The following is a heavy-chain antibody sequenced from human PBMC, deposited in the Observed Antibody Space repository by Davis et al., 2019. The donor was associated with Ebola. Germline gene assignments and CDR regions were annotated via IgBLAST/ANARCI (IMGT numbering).Heavy chain of an antibody. J-gene: IGHJ6*02. D-gene: IGHD3-3*01. CDR3: AKGDYDFWSGYKAGRYGMDV. CDR2: IYRGGST. Sequence: GESLKISCAASGFTVSSNYMSWVRQAPGKGLEWVSVIYRGGSTYYADSVKGRFTISRDNYKNTLYLQMNSLRAEDTAVYYCAKGDYDFWSGYKAGRYGMDVWGQGTTVTVSS. CDR1: GFTVSSNY. V-gene: IGHV3-53*05.